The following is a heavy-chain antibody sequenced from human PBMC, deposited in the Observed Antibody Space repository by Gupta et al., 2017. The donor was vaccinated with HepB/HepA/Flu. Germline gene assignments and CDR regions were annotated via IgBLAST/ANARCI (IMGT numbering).Heavy chain of an antibody. CDR1: GFTFSSYG. V-gene: IGHV3-33*01. D-gene: IGHD2-21*01. CDR3: ARDTDIVEGYYYYGMDV. CDR2: IWYDGSNK. Sequence: QVQLVESGGGVVQPGRSLRLSCAASGFTFSSYGTHWVRQAPGKGLEWVAVIWYDGSNKYYADSVKGRFTISRDNSKNTLYLQMNSLRAEDTAVYYCARDTDIVEGYYYYGMDVWGQGTTVTVSS. J-gene: IGHJ6*02.